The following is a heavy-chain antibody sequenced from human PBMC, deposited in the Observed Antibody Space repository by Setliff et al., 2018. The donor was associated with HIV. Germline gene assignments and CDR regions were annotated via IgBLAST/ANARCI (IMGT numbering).Heavy chain of an antibody. Sequence: SETLSLTCAVYGGSLSGFYWTFIRQSPGKGLEWIGEVTHSGSTTYDPSLKRRITISVDTSKIQFSLKLTSVTAADTAVYYCVTSSSWSSRLNFWGPGMLVTVSS. V-gene: IGHV4-34*01. D-gene: IGHD2-2*01. CDR2: VTHSGST. CDR1: GGSLSGFY. J-gene: IGHJ4*02. CDR3: VTSSSWSSRLNF.